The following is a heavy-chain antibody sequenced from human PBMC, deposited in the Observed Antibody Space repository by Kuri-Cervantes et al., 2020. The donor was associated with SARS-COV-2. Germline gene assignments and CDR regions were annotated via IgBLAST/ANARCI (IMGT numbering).Heavy chain of an antibody. CDR1: GGSFSGYY. Sequence: SETLSLTCAVYGGSFSGYYWSWIRQHPGKGLEWIGEINHSGSTNYNPSLKSRVTISVDTSKNQFSLKLSSVTAADTAVYYCARGHLGIDYWGQGTLVTVSS. D-gene: IGHD1-26*01. V-gene: IGHV4-34*01. J-gene: IGHJ4*02. CDR3: ARGHLGIDY. CDR2: INHSGST.